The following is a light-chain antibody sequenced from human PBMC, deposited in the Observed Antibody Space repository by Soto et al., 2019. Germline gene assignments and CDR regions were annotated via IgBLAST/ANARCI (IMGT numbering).Light chain of an antibody. CDR3: QQYDSLPLT. V-gene: IGKV1-33*01. J-gene: IGKJ5*01. CDR2: DVS. CDR1: QDISNY. Sequence: IQMTQSPPSLSVSVGDRVTITCQASQDISNYLHWFQQKPGKAPQLLIFDVSNLQTGVPSRFSGGGSGTDFALTISSLEPEALATYYCQQYDSLPLTFGQGTRLEIK.